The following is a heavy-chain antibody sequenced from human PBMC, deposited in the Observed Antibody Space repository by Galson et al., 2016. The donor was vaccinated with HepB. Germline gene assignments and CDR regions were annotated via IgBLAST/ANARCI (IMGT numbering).Heavy chain of an antibody. D-gene: IGHD3-10*01. J-gene: IGHJ5*02. CDR1: GFTFSNHW. CDR3: ARGQGGFEGFVH. Sequence: SLRLSCAASGFTFSNHWMTWVRQAPGKGLEWVANIKQDGGEKYYVDSVKGRFTISSDNGENTLFLQMNSLTPQDTAVYYCARGQGGFEGFVHWGQGTLVTVS. CDR2: IKQDGGEK. V-gene: IGHV3-7*01.